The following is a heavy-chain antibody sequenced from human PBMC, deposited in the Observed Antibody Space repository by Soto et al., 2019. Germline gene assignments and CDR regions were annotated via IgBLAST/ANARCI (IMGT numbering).Heavy chain of an antibody. CDR3: ARSSRYYFVEY. CDR2: INAANGNS. Sequence: QVQLVQSGAEVKKPGASVKVSCKASGYTFTNYAMHWVRQAPGQRLEWMGWINAANGNSKYSQKFQGRGTITSDTAASTAYMQLINPRSAGTAVYFCARSSRYYFVEYWGQGTLVTVSS. D-gene: IGHD3-22*01. V-gene: IGHV1-3*01. CDR1: GYTFTNYA. J-gene: IGHJ4*02.